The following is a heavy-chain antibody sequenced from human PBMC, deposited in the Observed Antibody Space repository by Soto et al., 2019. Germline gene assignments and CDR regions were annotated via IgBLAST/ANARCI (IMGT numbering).Heavy chain of an antibody. D-gene: IGHD2-2*01. Sequence: PSETLSLTCTVSGDSITTGYYYWGWIRQPPGKGLEWIGSIFHSGNSYYNPSLKSRVTISVDTSKNQFSLKLSSVTAADTAVYYCARVPDRWGQGTLVTVSS. CDR2: IFHSGNS. CDR1: GDSITTGYYY. CDR3: ARVPDR. V-gene: IGHV4-39*07. J-gene: IGHJ5*02.